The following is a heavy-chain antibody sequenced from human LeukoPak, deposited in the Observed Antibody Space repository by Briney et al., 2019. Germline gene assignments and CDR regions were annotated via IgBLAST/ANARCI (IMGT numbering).Heavy chain of an antibody. V-gene: IGHV1-46*01. Sequence: ASVKVSCKASGYTFISYYIHWVRQAPGQGLEWMGIINPSGGSTRYAQKFQGRVTMTRDTSTGTIYMELSSLRSEDTAVYFCARDSGTVSDAFDIWGQATTVTVSS. D-gene: IGHD4-11*01. J-gene: IGHJ3*02. CDR2: INPSGGST. CDR1: GYTFISYY. CDR3: ARDSGTVSDAFDI.